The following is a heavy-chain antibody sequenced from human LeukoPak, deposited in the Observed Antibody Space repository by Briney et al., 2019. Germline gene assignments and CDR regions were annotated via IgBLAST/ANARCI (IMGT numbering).Heavy chain of an antibody. CDR1: GFTFDDYG. D-gene: IGHD5-12*01. CDR2: INWNGGNT. CDR3: AIAYSGYENYYYYYYMDV. V-gene: IGHV3-20*04. Sequence: GGSLRLSCAASGFTFDDYGMSWVRHAPGKGLEWVSGINWNGGNTVYADSVKGRFTISRDNAKNSLYLQMNSLRAEDTALYYCAIAYSGYENYYYYYYMDVWGKGTTVTVSS. J-gene: IGHJ6*03.